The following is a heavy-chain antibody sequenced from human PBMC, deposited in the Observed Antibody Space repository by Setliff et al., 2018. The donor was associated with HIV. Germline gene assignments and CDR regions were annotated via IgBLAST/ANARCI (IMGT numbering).Heavy chain of an antibody. D-gene: IGHD1-26*01. CDR3: ASMWKVGA. V-gene: IGHV3-23*01. CDR1: GFTFSSFA. Sequence: GGSLRLSCAASGFTFSSFAMTWVRQAPGKGLEWVSTISGSGGSPYYTDSVKGRFTISRDNSKNTLFLQMNRLRAEDTAVYFCASMWKVGAWGRGTLVTVSS. CDR2: ISGSGGSP. J-gene: IGHJ5*02.